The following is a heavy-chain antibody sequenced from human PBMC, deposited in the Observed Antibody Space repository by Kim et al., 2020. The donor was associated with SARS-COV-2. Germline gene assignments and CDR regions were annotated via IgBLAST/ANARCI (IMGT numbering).Heavy chain of an antibody. J-gene: IGHJ6*02. CDR2: IYIGGST. CDR3: PRYRPQAEVYYYGMDV. V-gene: IGHV3-53*01. Sequence: GGSLRLSCAASELTVSSNSISWVRQAPGKGPEWVSVIYIGGSTYYADSVKGRFTISRDNSRNTVYLQMNSLSVEDTAVYYCPRYRPQAEVYYYGMDVWG. CDR1: ELTVSSNS.